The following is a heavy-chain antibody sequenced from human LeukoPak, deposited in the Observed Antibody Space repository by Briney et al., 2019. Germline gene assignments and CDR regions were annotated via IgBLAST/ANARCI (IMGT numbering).Heavy chain of an antibody. CDR2: IYYSGST. CDR3: ARGEYFYGSGNYYRFDY. D-gene: IGHD3-10*01. Sequence: SSETLSLTCTVSGGSISGGDFYWSWIRQPPGKGLEWIGYIYYSGSTYSNPSLKSRLTISVDTSKNQFSLKLTSVTAADTAVYYCARGEYFYGSGNYYRFDYWGQGTLVTVSS. V-gene: IGHV4-30-4*01. J-gene: IGHJ4*02. CDR1: GGSISGGDFY.